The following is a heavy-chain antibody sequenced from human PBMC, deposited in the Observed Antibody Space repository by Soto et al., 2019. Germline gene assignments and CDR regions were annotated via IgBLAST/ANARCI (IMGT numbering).Heavy chain of an antibody. D-gene: IGHD6-6*01. CDR1: GFTFSSYS. J-gene: IGHJ6*02. Sequence: GGSLRLSCAASGFTFSSYSMSWVRQAPGKGLEWVSAISGSGGSTYYADSVKGRFTISRDNSKNTLYLQMNSLRAEDTAVYYCAKAPGRYSSSSVVWGQGTTVTVSS. CDR3: AKAPGRYSSSSVV. V-gene: IGHV3-23*01. CDR2: ISGSGGST.